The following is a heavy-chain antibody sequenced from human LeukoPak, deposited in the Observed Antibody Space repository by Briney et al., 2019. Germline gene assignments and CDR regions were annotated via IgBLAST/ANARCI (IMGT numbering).Heavy chain of an antibody. Sequence: GGSLRLSCAASGFTFRNYAMSWVRQAPGKGLEWVSSITGNALNTYHSDVIKVRFSISRDDSKNTLYLHLSSLRVEDTAVYYCAKLQDFYDNSGYSYFDNWGQGTLVTVSS. CDR2: ITGNALNT. V-gene: IGHV3-23*01. CDR1: GFTFRNYA. CDR3: AKLQDFYDNSGYSYFDN. J-gene: IGHJ4*02. D-gene: IGHD3-22*01.